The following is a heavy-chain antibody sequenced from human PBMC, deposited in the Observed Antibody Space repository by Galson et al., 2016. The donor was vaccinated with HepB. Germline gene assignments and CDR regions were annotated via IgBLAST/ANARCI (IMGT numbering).Heavy chain of an antibody. CDR1: GDSLTSGGYY. D-gene: IGHD2-2*01. Sequence: TLSLTCTVSGDSLTSGGYYWTWIRQHPGKGLEWIGYIYYSGSTHYNPSLKGRVTISIDTSKNQFSLKLSSVTAADTAVYYCARDGIAVVRGGSYFYYGLDVWGQGTTVIVSS. V-gene: IGHV4-31*03. CDR2: IYYSGST. J-gene: IGHJ6*02. CDR3: ARDGIAVVRGGSYFYYGLDV.